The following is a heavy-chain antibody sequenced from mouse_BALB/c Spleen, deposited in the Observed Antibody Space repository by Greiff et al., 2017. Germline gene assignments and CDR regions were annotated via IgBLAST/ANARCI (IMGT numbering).Heavy chain of an antibody. CDR2: IDPANGNT. D-gene: IGHD1-1*01. CDR1: GFNIKDTY. J-gene: IGHJ1*01. CDR3: AREGYGSSYGWYFDV. Sequence: VQLQQSGAELVKPGASVKLSCTASGFNIKDTYMHWVKQRPEQGLEWIGRIDPANGNTKYDPKFQGKATITADTSSNTAYLQLSSLTSEDTAVYYCAREGYGSSYGWYFDVWGAGTTVTVSS. V-gene: IGHV14-3*02.